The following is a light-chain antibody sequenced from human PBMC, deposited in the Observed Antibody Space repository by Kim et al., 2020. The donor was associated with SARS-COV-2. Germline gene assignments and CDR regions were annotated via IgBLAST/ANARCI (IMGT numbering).Light chain of an antibody. V-gene: IGLV3-1*01. CDR1: KLGDRY. CDR3: QAWDSNTDWV. Sequence: VSPGQTASITCSGDKLGDRYANWYQQKPGQSPVLVIYQDSKRPSGITERFSGSSSGNTATLTISGTQAMDEADYYCQAWDSNTDWVFGGGTQLTVL. CDR2: QDS. J-gene: IGLJ3*02.